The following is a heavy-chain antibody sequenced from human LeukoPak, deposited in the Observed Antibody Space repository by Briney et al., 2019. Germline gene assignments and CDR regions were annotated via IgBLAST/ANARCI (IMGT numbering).Heavy chain of an antibody. D-gene: IGHD2-2*03. V-gene: IGHV4-59*08. CDR1: GGSISSYY. Sequence: SETLSLTCTVSGGSISSYYWTWIRQPPGKGLEWIGYIYYSGSIKYNPSLKSRVTMSVGTSKNRFSLKLSSVTAADTAVYYCARHRGYCSNTSCSYNWFDPWGQGTLVTVSS. J-gene: IGHJ5*02. CDR3: ARHRGYCSNTSCSYNWFDP. CDR2: IYYSGSI.